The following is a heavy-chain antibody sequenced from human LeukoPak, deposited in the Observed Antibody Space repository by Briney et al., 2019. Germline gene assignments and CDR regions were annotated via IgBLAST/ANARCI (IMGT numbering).Heavy chain of an antibody. Sequence: SETLSLTCAVYGGSFSGYYWSWIRQPPGKGLEWIGEINHSGSTNYNPSLKSRVTISVDTSKNQFSLKLSSVTAADTAVYYCARDSETTLRTLVSYYYYGMDVWGQGTTVTVSS. CDR3: ARDSETTLRTLVSYYYYGMDV. V-gene: IGHV4-34*01. J-gene: IGHJ6*02. CDR1: GGSFSGYY. CDR2: INHSGST. D-gene: IGHD3-9*01.